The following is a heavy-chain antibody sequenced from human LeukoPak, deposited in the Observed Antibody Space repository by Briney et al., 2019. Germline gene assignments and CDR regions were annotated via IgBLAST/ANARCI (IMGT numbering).Heavy chain of an antibody. V-gene: IGHV4-4*07. Sequence: SETLSLTCTVSGGSISSYYWSWIRQPAGKGLEWIGRIYTSGSTNYNPSLKSRVTMSVDTSKNQFSLKLSSVTAADTAVYYCARDGAGYCSGGSCYSHFFWVWYAFDIWGQGTMVTVSS. CDR1: GGSISSYY. J-gene: IGHJ3*02. CDR2: IYTSGST. CDR3: ARDGAGYCSGGSCYSHFFWVWYAFDI. D-gene: IGHD2-15*01.